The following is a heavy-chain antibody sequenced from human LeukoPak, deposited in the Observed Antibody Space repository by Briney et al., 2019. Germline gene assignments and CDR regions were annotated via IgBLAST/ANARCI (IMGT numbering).Heavy chain of an antibody. D-gene: IGHD2-15*01. CDR1: GFTFSSYT. J-gene: IGHJ4*02. V-gene: IGHV3-21*01. Sequence: GGSLRLSCAASGFTFSSYTMNWLRQAPGKGLEWVSSISSSSSHIYYADSVKGRFTISRDNAKNSLYLQMNSLRAEDTAVYFCARVVGGTGCFYWGQGTLVTVSS. CDR2: ISSSSSHI. CDR3: ARVVGGTGCFY.